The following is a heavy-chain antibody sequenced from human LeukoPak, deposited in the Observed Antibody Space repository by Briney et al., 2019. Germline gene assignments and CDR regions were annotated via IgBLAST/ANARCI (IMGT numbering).Heavy chain of an antibody. CDR1: GYTFTSYA. D-gene: IGHD1-26*01. V-gene: IGHV1-3*01. Sequence: GASVKVSCKASGYTFTSYAMHWVRQAPGQRLEWMGWINAGNGNTKYSQKFQGRVTITRDTSTSTAYMELRSLRSDDTAVYYCARDRAIVGATDAFDIWGQGTMVTVSS. J-gene: IGHJ3*02. CDR3: ARDRAIVGATDAFDI. CDR2: INAGNGNT.